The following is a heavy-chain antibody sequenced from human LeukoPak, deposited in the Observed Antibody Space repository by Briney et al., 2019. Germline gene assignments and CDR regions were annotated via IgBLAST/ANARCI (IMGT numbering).Heavy chain of an antibody. J-gene: IGHJ5*02. Sequence: ASVKVSCKAPGYTFTGYYMHWVRQAPGQGLEWMGWINPNSGGTNYAQKFQGRVTMTRDTSISTAYMELSRLRSDDTAVYYCARDPKGSYYVRWFDPWGQGTLVTVSS. CDR2: INPNSGGT. D-gene: IGHD1-26*01. CDR1: GYTFTGYY. V-gene: IGHV1-2*02. CDR3: ARDPKGSYYVRWFDP.